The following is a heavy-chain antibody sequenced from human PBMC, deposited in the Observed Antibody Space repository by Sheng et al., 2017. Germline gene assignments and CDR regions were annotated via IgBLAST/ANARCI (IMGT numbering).Heavy chain of an antibody. V-gene: IGHV3-72*01. J-gene: IGHJ4*02. CDR1: GFTFSDRY. CDR3: ARSRTGAYNDDYFDS. D-gene: IGHD1-1*01. Sequence: EVQLVESGGDLVQPGGSLRLSCAASGFTFSDRYMDWVRQAPGKGLEWVGRIRDQSHSYTTEYAASVKGRFIISRDDSKDSLHLQMNSLRTEDTAVYYCARSRTGAYNDDYFDSWGQGTLVTVSS. CDR2: IRDQSHSYTT.